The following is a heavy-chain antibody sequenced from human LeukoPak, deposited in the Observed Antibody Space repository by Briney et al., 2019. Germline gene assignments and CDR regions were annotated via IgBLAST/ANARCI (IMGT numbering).Heavy chain of an antibody. CDR1: GFTFSSYA. CDR2: ISYDGSNE. J-gene: IGHJ4*02. CDR3: ARGYCSGGSCYYFDY. Sequence: PGRSLRLSCAASGFTFSSYAMHWVRQAPGKGLEWVAVISYDGSNEYYADSVKGRFTISRDNSKNTLYLQMNSLRAEDTAVYYCARGYCSGGSCYYFDYWGQGTLVTVSS. V-gene: IGHV3-30*04. D-gene: IGHD2-15*01.